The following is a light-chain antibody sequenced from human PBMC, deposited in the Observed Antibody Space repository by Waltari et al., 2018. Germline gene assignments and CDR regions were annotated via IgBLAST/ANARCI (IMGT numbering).Light chain of an antibody. CDR1: QSVRGS. CDR2: AAS. CDR3: QHYVSLPAT. V-gene: IGKV3-20*01. Sequence: EIVLTQSPGTLSLSPGERATLSCRASQSVRGSLAWYQQKPGQPPRLRIYAASNRATGIPDRFSGSGSGTDFSLTISRLEPEDFAVYYCQHYVSLPATFGQGTKVEIK. J-gene: IGKJ1*01.